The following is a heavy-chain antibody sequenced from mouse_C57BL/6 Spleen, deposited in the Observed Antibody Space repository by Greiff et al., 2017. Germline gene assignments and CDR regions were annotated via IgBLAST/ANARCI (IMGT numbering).Heavy chain of an antibody. D-gene: IGHD2-4*01. CDR3: ARMDYDGAY. J-gene: IGHJ3*01. Sequence: VQLQQSGPGLVQPSQSLSITCTVSGFSLTSYGVHWVRQSPGKGLEWLGVIWSGGSTDYNAAFISRLSISKDNSKSQVFFKMNSLQADDTAIYYCARMDYDGAYWGQGTLVTVSA. CDR1: GFSLTSYG. CDR2: IWSGGST. V-gene: IGHV2-2*01.